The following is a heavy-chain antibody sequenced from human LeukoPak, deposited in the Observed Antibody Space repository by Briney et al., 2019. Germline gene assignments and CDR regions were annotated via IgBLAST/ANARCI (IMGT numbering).Heavy chain of an antibody. CDR2: ISSSSTI. J-gene: IGHJ6*02. V-gene: IGHV3-48*04. CDR3: ARERGRAYCGGDCFYYYGMDV. D-gene: IGHD2-21*02. CDR1: GFTFSSYS. Sequence: GGSLRLSCAASGFTFSSYSMNWVRQAPGKGLEWVSYISSSSTIYYADSVKGRFTISRDNAKNSLYLQMNSLRAEDTAVYYCARERGRAYCGGDCFYYYGMDVWGQGTTVTVSS.